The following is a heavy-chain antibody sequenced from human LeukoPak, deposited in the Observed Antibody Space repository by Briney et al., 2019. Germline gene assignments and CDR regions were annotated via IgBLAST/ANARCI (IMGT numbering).Heavy chain of an antibody. V-gene: IGHV4-34*01. J-gene: IGHJ5*02. Sequence: SGTLSLTCAVYGGSFSGYYWSWIRQPPGKGLEWIGEINHSGSTNYNPSLKSRVTISVDTSKNQFSLKLSSVTAADTAVYYCARGGGIRFLEWLLVPVFDPWGQGTLVTVSS. CDR1: GGSFSGYY. CDR2: INHSGST. CDR3: ARGGGIRFLEWLLVPVFDP. D-gene: IGHD3-3*01.